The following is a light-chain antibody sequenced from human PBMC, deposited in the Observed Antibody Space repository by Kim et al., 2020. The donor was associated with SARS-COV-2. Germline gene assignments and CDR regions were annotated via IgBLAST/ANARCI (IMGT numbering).Light chain of an antibody. CDR2: GAS. CDR1: QSVSSSY. CDR3: REYGGHT. Sequence: EIVLTQSPGTLSLSPGERATLSCRASQSVSSSYLAWYQQKPGQAPRLLIYGASSRATGIPDRFSGSGSGTDFTLTISRLEPEDFAVYYCREYGGHTFGQWTKLEI. J-gene: IGKJ2*01. V-gene: IGKV3-20*01.